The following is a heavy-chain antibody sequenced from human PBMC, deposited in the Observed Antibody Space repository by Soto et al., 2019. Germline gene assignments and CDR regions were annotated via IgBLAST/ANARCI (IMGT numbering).Heavy chain of an antibody. CDR1: GFSFNNYA. CDR3: ARGATAIPTALGY. V-gene: IGHV3-30-3*01. CDR2: ISFDGSNK. Sequence: QVQLLESGGGVVQPGTSRRLSCAASGFSFNNYAIHWVRQGPGKGLEWVAVISFDGSNKFYADSVKGRFTISRDNPKNIVFLQMDSLRTEDTALYYCARGATAIPTALGYWGQGALVTVSS. J-gene: IGHJ4*02. D-gene: IGHD2-21*02.